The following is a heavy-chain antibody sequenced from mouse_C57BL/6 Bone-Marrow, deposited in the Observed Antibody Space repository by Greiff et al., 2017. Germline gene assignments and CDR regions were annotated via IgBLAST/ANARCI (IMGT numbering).Heavy chain of an antibody. CDR2: IYPGGGYT. D-gene: IGHD1-1*01. CDR1: GYTFTNYW. Sequence: QVHVKQSGAELVRPGTSVKMSCKASGYTFTNYWIGWAKQRPGHGLEWIGDIYPGGGYTNYNEKFKGKATLTADKSSSTAYMQFSSLTSEDSAIYYCAREANYGSSVAWFAYWGQGTLVTVSA. CDR3: AREANYGSSVAWFAY. V-gene: IGHV1-63*01. J-gene: IGHJ3*01.